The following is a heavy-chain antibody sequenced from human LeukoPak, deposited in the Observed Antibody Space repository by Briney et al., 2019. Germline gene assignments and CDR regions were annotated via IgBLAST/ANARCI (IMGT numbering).Heavy chain of an antibody. CDR2: ISAYNGNT. CDR1: GYTFTSYA. D-gene: IGHD6-13*01. CDR3: ARAHKILAALDY. J-gene: IGHJ4*02. V-gene: IGHV1-18*01. Sequence: ASVKVSCKASGYTFTSYAMHWVRQAPGQGLEWMGWISAYNGNTNYAQKLQGRVTMTTDTSTSTAYMELRSLRPDDTAVYYCARAHKILAALDYWGQGTLVTVSS.